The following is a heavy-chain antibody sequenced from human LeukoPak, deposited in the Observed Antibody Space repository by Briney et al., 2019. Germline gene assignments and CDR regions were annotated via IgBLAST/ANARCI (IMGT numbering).Heavy chain of an antibody. J-gene: IGHJ4*02. V-gene: IGHV4-39*01. CDR2: IYYSGST. CDR1: GGSISSSSYY. D-gene: IGHD3-10*01. Sequence: SETLSLTCTVSGGSISSSSYYWGWIRQPPGKGLEWIGRIYYSGSTYYNPSLKSRVTISVDTSKNQFSLKLSSVTAADTAVYYCASSGTRGEFDYWGQGTLVTVSS. CDR3: ASSGTRGEFDY.